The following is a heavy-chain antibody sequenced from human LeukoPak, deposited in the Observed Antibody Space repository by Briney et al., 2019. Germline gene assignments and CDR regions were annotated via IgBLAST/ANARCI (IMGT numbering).Heavy chain of an antibody. CDR2: ISVYNGDT. CDR3: ARVSRGVNICDS. J-gene: IGHJ4*02. V-gene: IGHV1-18*01. CDR1: GYTFTSFD. D-gene: IGHD2/OR15-2a*01. Sequence: ASVKVSCKASGYTFTSFDISWVRQAPGQGLVWMGWISVYNGDTNYAQKLQDRVTMTTDTSTSTAYMELRSLRSDDTAVYYCARVSRGVNICDSWGQGTLVTVSS.